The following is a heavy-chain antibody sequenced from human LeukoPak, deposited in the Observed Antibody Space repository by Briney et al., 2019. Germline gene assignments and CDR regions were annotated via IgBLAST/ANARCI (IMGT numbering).Heavy chain of an antibody. Sequence: GGSLRLSCAASGFTFSSYAMHWVRLAPGKGLEWVAVISYDGSNKYYADSVKGRFTISRDNSKNTLYLQMSSLTAADTAVYYCAKDRSIGTYYTFDHWGQGTLVTVSS. J-gene: IGHJ4*02. CDR3: AKDRSIGTYYTFDH. CDR2: ISYDGSNK. D-gene: IGHD1-26*01. V-gene: IGHV3-30*04. CDR1: GFTFSSYA.